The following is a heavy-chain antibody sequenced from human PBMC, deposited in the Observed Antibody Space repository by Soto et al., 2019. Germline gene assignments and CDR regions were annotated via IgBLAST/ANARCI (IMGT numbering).Heavy chain of an antibody. CDR2: IWNDGSNK. Sequence: PGGSLRLSCAASGFTFSTYGMHWVRQAPGKGLEWVAVIWNDGSNKDYADSVKGRFTISRDNSNNTLFLLMNSLRAEDTAVYYCARGRPYSSSSPSDYWGQGALVTVSS. CDR3: ARGRPYSSSSPSDY. V-gene: IGHV3-33*01. D-gene: IGHD6-6*01. J-gene: IGHJ4*02. CDR1: GFTFSTYG.